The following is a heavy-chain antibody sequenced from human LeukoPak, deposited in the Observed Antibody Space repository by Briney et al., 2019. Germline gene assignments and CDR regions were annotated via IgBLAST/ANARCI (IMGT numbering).Heavy chain of an antibody. Sequence: ASVKVSCKASGYTFTGYYMHWVRQASGQGLEWMGRINPNSGGTNYAQKFQGRVTMTRDTSISTAYMELSRLRSDDTAVYYCARSSGYSYGTPYFDYWGQGTLVTVSS. J-gene: IGHJ4*02. CDR2: INPNSGGT. D-gene: IGHD5-18*01. V-gene: IGHV1-2*06. CDR3: ARSSGYSYGTPYFDY. CDR1: GYTFTGYY.